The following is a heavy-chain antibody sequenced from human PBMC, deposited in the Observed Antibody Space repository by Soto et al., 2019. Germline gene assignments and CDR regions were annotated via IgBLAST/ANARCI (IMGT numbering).Heavy chain of an antibody. CDR1: GFTFDDYA. Sequence: GGSLRLSCAASGFTFDDYAMHWVRQPPGKGLEWVSGISWNSGSIGYADSVKGRFTISRDNAKKSLYLQMNSLRAEDTALYYCAKDNGGPWTFTPFDYWGQGT. CDR2: ISWNSGSI. V-gene: IGHV3-9*01. CDR3: AKDNGGPWTFTPFDY. D-gene: IGHD2-15*01. J-gene: IGHJ4*02.